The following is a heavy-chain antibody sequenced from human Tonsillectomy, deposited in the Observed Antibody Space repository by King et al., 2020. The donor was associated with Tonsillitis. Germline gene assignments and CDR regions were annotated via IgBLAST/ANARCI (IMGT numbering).Heavy chain of an antibody. Sequence: VHLVESGGGVVQPGRSLRLSCAASGFTFSNYAMHWVRQAPGKGLEWVAFISYDGTNKYYADSVKGRFTISRDNSKNTLYLQMNSLRADDTAVYYCARDSYSFDYWGQGTLVTVSS. CDR2: ISYDGTNK. CDR1: GFTFSNYA. V-gene: IGHV3-30-3*01. CDR3: ARDSYSFDY. D-gene: IGHD4-11*01. J-gene: IGHJ4*02.